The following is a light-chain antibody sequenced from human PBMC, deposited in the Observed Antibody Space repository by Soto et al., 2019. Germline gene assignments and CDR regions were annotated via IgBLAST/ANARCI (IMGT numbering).Light chain of an antibody. CDR2: AAS. CDR3: QQSYSTLSIT. V-gene: IGKV1-39*01. CDR1: ESINRR. Sequence: DIQMTQAPSSLSASVGDRVTITCRASESINRRLNWYQQKPGKAPKLLIYAASSLQNGVPSRFSGSGSGTDFTLTISNLQPDDFATYYCQQSYSTLSITFGQGTRLEIK. J-gene: IGKJ5*01.